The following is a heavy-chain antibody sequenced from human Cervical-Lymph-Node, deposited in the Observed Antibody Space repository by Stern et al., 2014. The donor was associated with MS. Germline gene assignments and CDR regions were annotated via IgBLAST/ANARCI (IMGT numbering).Heavy chain of an antibody. CDR2: IYPGDSDT. D-gene: IGHD2-15*01. V-gene: IGHV5-51*03. CDR3: ARLDATHGLRYYYGMDV. J-gene: IGHJ6*02. CDR1: GYSFTSYW. Sequence: EVHLVESGAEVKKPGESLKISCKGSGYSFTSYWIGWVRQMPGKGLEWMGIIYPGDSDTRYSPSFQGQVTISADKSISTAYLQWSSLKASDTAMYYCARLDATHGLRYYYGMDVWGQGTTVTVSS.